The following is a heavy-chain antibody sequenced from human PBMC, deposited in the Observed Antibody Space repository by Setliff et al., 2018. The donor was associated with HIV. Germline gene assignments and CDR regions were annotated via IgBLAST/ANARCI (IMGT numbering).Heavy chain of an antibody. Sequence: GGSLRLSCVGSGFTFSSSAMNWVRQAPGKGLEWVSTISGSGGTTYYADSVRGRFTISRDNSKNTVHLQMNSLRAEDTAVYYCARYALAVPGYHNAFDIWGQGTMVTGSS. CDR3: ARYALAVPGYHNAFDI. CDR1: GFTFSSSA. D-gene: IGHD6-19*01. J-gene: IGHJ3*02. V-gene: IGHV3-23*01. CDR2: ISGSGGTT.